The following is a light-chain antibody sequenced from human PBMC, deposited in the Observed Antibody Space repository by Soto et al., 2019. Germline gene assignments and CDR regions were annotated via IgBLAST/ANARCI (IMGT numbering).Light chain of an antibody. CDR3: QQYATSPRT. J-gene: IGKJ1*01. CDR2: GAS. CDR1: QSLSSRS. Sequence: EITLTQSPGTLSVSPGGTATLSCRASQSLSSRSLAWYQQRPGQSPRLLIYGASRRATDILDRFSGSGSETDFTLTITSLEPEDFAVYYCQQYATSPRTFGQGTKVDIK. V-gene: IGKV3-20*01.